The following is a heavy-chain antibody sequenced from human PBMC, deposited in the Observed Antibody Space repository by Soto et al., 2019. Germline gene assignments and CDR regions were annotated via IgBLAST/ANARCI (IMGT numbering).Heavy chain of an antibody. D-gene: IGHD3-3*01. V-gene: IGHV4-31*03. Sequence: SETLSLTCTVPGGSISSGDYYWSWIRQHPGKGLEWIGYIYYSGSTYYNPSLKSRVTISVDTSKNRFSLKLSSVTAADTAVYYCARWWSGSRQGFDPWGQGTLVTVSS. CDR2: IYYSGST. CDR3: ARWWSGSRQGFDP. J-gene: IGHJ5*02. CDR1: GGSISSGDYY.